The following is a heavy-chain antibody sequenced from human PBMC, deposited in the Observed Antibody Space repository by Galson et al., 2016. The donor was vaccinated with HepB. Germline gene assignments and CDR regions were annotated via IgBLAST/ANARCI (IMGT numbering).Heavy chain of an antibody. V-gene: IGHV3-66*01. CDR1: GFSVSSSY. J-gene: IGHJ2*01. Sequence: SLRLSCAASGFSVSSSYMTWVRQAPGKGLEWVSVIYSGGATSYPGPVKGRFTLSRENAKNSLYLQMNSLRAGDTAVYYCVRGAARPGDWYFDLWGRGTLVTVSS. CDR2: IYSGGAT. CDR3: VRGAARPGDWYFDL. D-gene: IGHD6-6*01.